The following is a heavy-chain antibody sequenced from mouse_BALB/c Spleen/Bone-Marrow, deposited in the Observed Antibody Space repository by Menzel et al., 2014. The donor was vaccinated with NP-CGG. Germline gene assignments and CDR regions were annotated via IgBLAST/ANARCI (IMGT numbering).Heavy chain of an antibody. CDR3: ARGGISVGY. CDR2: IYPGDGDT. Sequence: VKLVESGAELVRPGSSVKISCKASGYAFSVYWMNWVKQRPGQGLEWIGQIYPGDGDTNYNGKFKGRATLTADKSSNTAYMQLSSLTSEDSAVYFCARGGISVGYWGQGTTLTVSS. V-gene: IGHV1-80*01. J-gene: IGHJ2*01. CDR1: GYAFSVYW.